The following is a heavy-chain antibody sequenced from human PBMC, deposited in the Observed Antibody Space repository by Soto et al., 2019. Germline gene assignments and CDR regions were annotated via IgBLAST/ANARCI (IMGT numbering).Heavy chain of an antibody. Sequence: QVQLQQWGAGLVKPSETLSLSCAVYGQSFSGHSWAWIRQSPGKGLEWIGEINESGSTYYNPSLKSRVTISAATSKNQFSLKLSSVSAADTAVYFCARGSGIVALPGELEDVNYDYWGQGTLVNVS. V-gene: IGHV4-34*01. J-gene: IGHJ4*02. CDR3: ARGSGIVALPGELEDVNYDY. D-gene: IGHD1-1*01. CDR1: GQSFSGHS. CDR2: INESGST.